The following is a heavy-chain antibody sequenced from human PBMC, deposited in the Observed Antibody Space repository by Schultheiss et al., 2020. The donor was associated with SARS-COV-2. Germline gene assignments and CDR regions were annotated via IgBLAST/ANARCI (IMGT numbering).Heavy chain of an antibody. J-gene: IGHJ4*02. D-gene: IGHD1-26*01. Sequence: SQTLSLTCAVSGGSISSGGYSWSWIRQPPGKGLEWIGYIYHSGSTYYNPSLKSRVTISVDRSKNQFSLKLSSVTAADTAVYYCARHEVGGLWRYWGQGTLVTVSS. V-gene: IGHV4-30-2*01. CDR2: IYHSGST. CDR3: ARHEVGGLWRY. CDR1: GGSISSGGYS.